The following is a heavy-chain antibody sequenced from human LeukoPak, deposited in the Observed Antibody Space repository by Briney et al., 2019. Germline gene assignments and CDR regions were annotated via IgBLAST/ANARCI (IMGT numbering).Heavy chain of an antibody. V-gene: IGHV4-61*02. J-gene: IGHJ4*01. D-gene: IGHD6-19*01. Sequence: SETLSLTCTVSGASITSGSYYWTWIRQAAGKGLEWIGRIYTSGKTYYHPSLQSRVTISLDTSKNQISLRLDSVTATDTAVFYCARESIGVVGTSLLDYWGHGTLVTVSS. CDR3: ARESIGVVGTSLLDY. CDR2: IYTSGKT. CDR1: GASITSGSYY.